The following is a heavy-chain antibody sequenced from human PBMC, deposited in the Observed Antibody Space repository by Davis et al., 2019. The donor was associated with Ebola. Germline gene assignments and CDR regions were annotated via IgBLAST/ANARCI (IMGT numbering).Heavy chain of an antibody. CDR2: ISSSSSTI. CDR3: ARVATDIYYYYYMDV. V-gene: IGHV3-48*02. D-gene: IGHD5-12*01. CDR1: GFTFSSYS. Sequence: PGGSLRLSCAASGFTFSSYSMNWVRQAPGKGLEWVSYISSSSSTIYYADSVKGRFTISRDNAKNSLYLQMNSLRDEDTAVYYCARVATDIYYYYYMDVWGKGTTVTVSS. J-gene: IGHJ6*03.